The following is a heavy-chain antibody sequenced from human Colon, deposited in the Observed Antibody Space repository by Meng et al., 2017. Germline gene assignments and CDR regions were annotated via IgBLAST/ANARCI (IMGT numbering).Heavy chain of an antibody. CDR3: ARERTAESTRFDY. Sequence: GGSLRLSCAASGFTFSDYSMHWVRQAPGKGLQWVAVISFDGTNKFYSDSVKGRFTVSRDNSKHTLYLQIDSVNAQDTAVYYCARERTAESTRFDYWGQGTLVTVSS. D-gene: IGHD2-21*02. CDR2: ISFDGTNK. V-gene: IGHV3-30*04. CDR1: GFTFSDYS. J-gene: IGHJ4*02.